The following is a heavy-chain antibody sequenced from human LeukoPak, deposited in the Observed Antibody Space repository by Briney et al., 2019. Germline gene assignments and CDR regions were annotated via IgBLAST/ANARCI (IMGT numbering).Heavy chain of an antibody. V-gene: IGHV1-2*06. CDR1: GYTFTGYY. J-gene: IGHJ1*01. Sequence: ASVKVSCKASGYTFTGYYMHWVRQAPGQGLEWMGRINPNSGGTNYAQKFQGRVTMTRDTSISTAYMELSRLRSDDTAVYYCVRVGGYCSGGSCYSTPEYFQHWGQGTLVTVSS. CDR3: VRVGGYCSGGSCYSTPEYFQH. CDR2: INPNSGGT. D-gene: IGHD2-15*01.